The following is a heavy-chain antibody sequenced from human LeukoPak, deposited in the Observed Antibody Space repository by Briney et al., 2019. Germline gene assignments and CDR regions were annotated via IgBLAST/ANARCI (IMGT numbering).Heavy chain of an antibody. CDR1: GGSTSSGGYY. J-gene: IGHJ3*02. Sequence: SETLSLTCTVSGGSTSSGGYYWSWVRQHPGKGLEWIGYIYHSGSTYYSPSLKSRVTISVDTSRNQFSLKLTSVTAADTAVYYCATTYGADGYAFDIWGQGTMVTVSS. CDR3: ATTYGADGYAFDI. CDR2: IYHSGST. V-gene: IGHV4-31*03. D-gene: IGHD1-1*01.